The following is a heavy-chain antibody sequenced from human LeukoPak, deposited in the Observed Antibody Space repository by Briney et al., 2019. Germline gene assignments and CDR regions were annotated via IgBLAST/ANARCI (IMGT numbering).Heavy chain of an antibody. V-gene: IGHV1-3*01. J-gene: IGHJ4*02. CDR3: ARDADSSWTYYFDY. D-gene: IGHD6-13*01. CDR2: INAGNGNT. Sequence: GASVKVSCKASGYTFTSYAMHWVRQAPEQRLEWMGWINAGNGNTKYSQKFQGRVTITRDTSASTAYMELSSLRSEDTAVYYCARDADSSWTYYFDYWGQGTLVTVSS. CDR1: GYTFTSYA.